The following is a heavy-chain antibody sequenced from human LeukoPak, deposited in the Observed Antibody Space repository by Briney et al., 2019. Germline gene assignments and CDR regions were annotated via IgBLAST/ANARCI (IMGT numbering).Heavy chain of an antibody. CDR2: ISDGRNTR. J-gene: IGHJ4*02. CDR3: ARDSWELQGDFDY. V-gene: IGHV3-30-3*01. D-gene: IGHD1-26*01. Sequence: PGGALGLPFAAPWFLFKNYAKQWVRQAPGKGPEGVAVISDGRNTRNYAESVRGRFTISRDNFKNTLYLQMNSLRAEDTAVYYCARDSWELQGDFDYWGQGTLVTVSS. CDR1: WFLFKNYA.